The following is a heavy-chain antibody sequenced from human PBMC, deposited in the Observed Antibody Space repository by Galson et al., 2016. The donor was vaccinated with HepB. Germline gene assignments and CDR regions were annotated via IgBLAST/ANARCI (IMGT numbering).Heavy chain of an antibody. V-gene: IGHV1-18*01. J-gene: IGHJ4*02. CDR2: INPYRGNT. CDR1: GYTFRRYG. CDR3: ARRQEGIDTILDN. D-gene: IGHD5-18*01. Sequence: SVKVSCKASGYTFRRYGINWVRQAPGQGLEWMGCINPYRGNTNYEQKVQGSVTLTTDTSTNTAYLELRSLKSDDTAVYYCARRQEGIDTILDNWGQGTLVTVS.